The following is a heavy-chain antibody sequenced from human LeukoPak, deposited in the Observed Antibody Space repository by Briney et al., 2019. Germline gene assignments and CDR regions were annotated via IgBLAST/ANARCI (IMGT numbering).Heavy chain of an antibody. J-gene: IGHJ4*02. CDR3: ARAYYYGSGSYYPFDY. CDR2: IYYSGST. D-gene: IGHD3-10*01. Sequence: SETLSLTCAVYGGSFSGYYWSWIRQPPGKGLEWIGYIYYSGSTNYNPSLKSRVTISVDTSKNQFSLKLSSVTAADTAVYYCARAYYYGSGSYYPFDYWGQGTLVTVSS. CDR1: GGSFSGYY. V-gene: IGHV4-59*01.